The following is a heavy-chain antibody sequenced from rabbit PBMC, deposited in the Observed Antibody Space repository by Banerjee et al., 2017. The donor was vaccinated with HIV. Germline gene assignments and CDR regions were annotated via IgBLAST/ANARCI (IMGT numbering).Heavy chain of an antibody. CDR3: ARGNSYYGMGVDSTL. CDR2: IYTGSSGNT. CDR1: GFSFSSNYY. V-gene: IGHV1S40*01. J-gene: IGHJ4*01. Sequence: QSLEESGGDLVKPGASLTLTCTASGFSFSSNYYMCWVRQAPGKGLEWIGCIYTGSSGNTYYATWAKGRFTISKTSSTTVTLQMTSLTAADTATYFCARGNSYYGMGVDSTLWGPGTLVTVS. D-gene: IGHD8-1*01.